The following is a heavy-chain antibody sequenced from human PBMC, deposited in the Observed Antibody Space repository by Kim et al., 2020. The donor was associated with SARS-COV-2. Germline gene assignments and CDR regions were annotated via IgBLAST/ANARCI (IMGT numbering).Heavy chain of an antibody. V-gene: IGHV3-11*04. D-gene: IGHD1-26*01. CDR3: AGSPREVDY. J-gene: IGHJ4*02. Sequence: YADSVKGRFSNSRDNAKKSLYLQMNSLRAEDTAVYYCAGSPREVDYWGQGTLVIVSS.